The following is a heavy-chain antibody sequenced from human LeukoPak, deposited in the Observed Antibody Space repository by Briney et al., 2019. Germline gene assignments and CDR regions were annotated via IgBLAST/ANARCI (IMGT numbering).Heavy chain of an antibody. Sequence: SVKVSCKXSGGTFSSYAISWVRQAPGQGLEWMGGIIPIFGTANYSQKFQGRVTITADESTSTAYMELSSLRSEDTAVYYCARDLRPQEWNDFDYWGQGTLVTVSS. CDR2: IIPIFGTA. J-gene: IGHJ4*02. CDR1: GGTFSSYA. D-gene: IGHD1-1*01. V-gene: IGHV1-69*01. CDR3: ARDLRPQEWNDFDY.